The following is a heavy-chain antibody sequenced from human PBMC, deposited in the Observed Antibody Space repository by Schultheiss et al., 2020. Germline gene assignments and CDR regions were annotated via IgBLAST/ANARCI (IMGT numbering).Heavy chain of an antibody. CDR2: TYYRSKWYN. D-gene: IGHD1-26*01. CDR3: AKVVLNSGSYGGGFDY. V-gene: IGHV6-1*01. CDR1: GDSVSSNSAA. Sequence: SQTLSLTCAISGDSVSSNSAAWNWIRQSPSRGLEWLGRTYYRSKWYNDYAVSVKSRITINPDTSKNQFSLQLNSVTPEDTALYYCAKVVLNSGSYGGGFDYWGQGTLVTISS. J-gene: IGHJ4*02.